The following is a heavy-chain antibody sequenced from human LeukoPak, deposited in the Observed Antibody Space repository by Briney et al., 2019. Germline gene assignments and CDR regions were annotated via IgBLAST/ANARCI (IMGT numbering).Heavy chain of an antibody. J-gene: IGHJ6*02. CDR3: ARDCISTSCYAGAYYYGMDV. CDR1: GGSISSGGYY. CDR2: IYYSGST. Sequence: SETLSLTCTVSGGSISSGGYYWSWIRQHPGKGLEWIGYIYYSGSTYYNPSLKSRVTISVDTSKNQFSLKLSSVTAADTAVYYCARDCISTSCYAGAYYYGMDVWGQGTTVTVSS. V-gene: IGHV4-31*03. D-gene: IGHD2-2*01.